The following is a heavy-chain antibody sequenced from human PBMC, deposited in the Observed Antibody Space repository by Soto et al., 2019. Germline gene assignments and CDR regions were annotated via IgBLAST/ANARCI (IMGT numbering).Heavy chain of an antibody. V-gene: IGHV4-59*01. CDR3: ARVPPFEGGWGIYDAFDI. CDR1: GGSISSYY. CDR2: IYYSGST. Sequence: SETLSLTCTVSGGSISSYYWSWIRQPPGKGLEWIGYIYYSGSTNYNPSLKSRVTISVDTSKNQFSLKLSSVTAADTAVYYCARVPPFEGGWGIYDAFDIWGQGTMVTVSS. J-gene: IGHJ3*02. D-gene: IGHD3-16*01.